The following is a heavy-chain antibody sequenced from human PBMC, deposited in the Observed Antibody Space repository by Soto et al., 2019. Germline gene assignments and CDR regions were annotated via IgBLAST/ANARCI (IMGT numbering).Heavy chain of an antibody. D-gene: IGHD3-10*01. CDR3: ARLQGDNSGTSGMDV. V-gene: IGHV3-23*01. J-gene: IGHJ6*02. CDR2: ISNSGGTI. Sequence: EVQLLESGGGLVQPGGSLRLSCEASGFSLRNYGMNWVRQAPGKGLEWVSVISNSGGTIKYADSVKGRFTISRDNFQSKVYLELNSLRAEDTAVYYCARLQGDNSGTSGMDVWGQGTTVTVS. CDR1: GFSLRNYG.